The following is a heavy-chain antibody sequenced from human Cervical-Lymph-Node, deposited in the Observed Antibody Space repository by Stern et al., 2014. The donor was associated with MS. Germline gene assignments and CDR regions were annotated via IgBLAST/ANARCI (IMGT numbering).Heavy chain of an antibody. Sequence: VQLVESGGGVVQPGRSLRLSCAASGFIFRNSGMHWVRQAPGKGLEWVAVVWQDGSNKYDADSVKGRFTISRDNSNNMVDLQMNSLRVEDMGIYYCTRDPRGYCSGGSCYQGFFDSWGRGTLVTVSS. CDR3: TRDPRGYCSGGSCYQGFFDS. D-gene: IGHD2-15*01. CDR2: VWQDGSNK. J-gene: IGHJ4*02. V-gene: IGHV3-33*01. CDR1: GFIFRNSG.